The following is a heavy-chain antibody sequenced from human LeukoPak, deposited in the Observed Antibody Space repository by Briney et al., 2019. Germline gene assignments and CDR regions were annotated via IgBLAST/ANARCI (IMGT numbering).Heavy chain of an antibody. V-gene: IGHV3-21*01. CDR2: ISSSSSYI. D-gene: IGHD6-6*01. CDR3: ARDPGTIAARPVSWFDP. CDR1: GFTFSSYS. Sequence: GGSLRLSCAASGFTFSSYSMNWVRQAQGKGLEWVSSISSSSSYIYYADSVKGRFTISRDNAKNSLYLQMNSLRAEDTAVYYCARDPGTIAARPVSWFDPWGQGTLVTVSS. J-gene: IGHJ5*02.